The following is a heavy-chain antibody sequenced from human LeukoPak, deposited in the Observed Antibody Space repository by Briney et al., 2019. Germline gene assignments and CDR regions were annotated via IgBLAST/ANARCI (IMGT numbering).Heavy chain of an antibody. CDR2: IIPILGIA. V-gene: IGHV1-69*04. Sequence: ATVKVSCKASGGTFSSCAISWVRQAPGQGLEWMGRIIPILGIANYAQKFQGRVTITADKSTSTAYVELSSLRSEDTAVYYCARAPLAMVRGVGYYYYGMDVWGQGTTVTVSS. J-gene: IGHJ6*02. D-gene: IGHD3-10*01. CDR3: ARAPLAMVRGVGYYYYGMDV. CDR1: GGTFSSCA.